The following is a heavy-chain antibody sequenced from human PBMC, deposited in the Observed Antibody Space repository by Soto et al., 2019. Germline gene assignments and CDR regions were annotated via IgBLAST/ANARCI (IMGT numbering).Heavy chain of an antibody. CDR3: ARGPVKIQLNLFDYYYGMDV. CDR1: GGSFSGYY. V-gene: IGHV4-34*01. J-gene: IGHJ6*02. D-gene: IGHD5-18*01. CDR2: INHSGST. Sequence: SETLSLTCAVYGGSFSGYYWSWIRQPPGKGLEWIGEINHSGSTNYNPSLKSRVTISVDTSKNQFSLKLSSVTAADTAVYYCARGPVKIQLNLFDYYYGMDVWGQGTTVTVSS.